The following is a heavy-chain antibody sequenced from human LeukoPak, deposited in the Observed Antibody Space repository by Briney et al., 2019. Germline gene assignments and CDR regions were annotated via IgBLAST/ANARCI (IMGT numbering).Heavy chain of an antibody. V-gene: IGHV4-59*08. CDR1: GGSISSYY. D-gene: IGHD3-10*01. CDR3: ARHVLVVRGVLPHYNWFDP. Sequence: SETLSLTCTVSGGSISSYYWSWIRQPPGKGLEWIGYIYYSGSTNYNPSLKSRVTISVDTSKNQFSLKLSSVTAADTAVYYCARHVLVVRGVLPHYNWFDPWGQGTLVTVSS. CDR2: IYYSGST. J-gene: IGHJ5*02.